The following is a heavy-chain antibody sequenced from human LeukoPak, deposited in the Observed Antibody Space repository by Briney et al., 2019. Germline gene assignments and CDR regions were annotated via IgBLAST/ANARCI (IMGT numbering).Heavy chain of an antibody. CDR2: SKPNSDGT. CDR3: ARAPSIEVTP. V-gene: IGHV1-2*02. Sequence: ASVKVSCKGSGYAFTGYYVHWVRQAQAQGLEWIGGSKPNSDGTNYEQKFQSRVTMTKDTSISKANSVLVELTADDSAVYYCARAPSIEVTPWGQGTLVTVSS. J-gene: IGHJ5*02. CDR1: GYAFTGYY. D-gene: IGHD6-19*01.